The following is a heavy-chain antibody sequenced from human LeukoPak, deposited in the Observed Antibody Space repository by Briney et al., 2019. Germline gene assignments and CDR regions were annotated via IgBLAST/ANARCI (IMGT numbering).Heavy chain of an antibody. V-gene: IGHV1-69*13. CDR3: ARAHTSNYYDSSGSLKTDAFDI. J-gene: IGHJ3*02. CDR1: GYTFTNYD. D-gene: IGHD3-22*01. Sequence: VASVKVSCKASGYTFTNYDINWVRQAPGQGLEWMGGIIPIFGTANYAQKFQGRVTITADESTSTAYMELSSLRSEDTAVYYCARAHTSNYYDSSGSLKTDAFDIWGQGTMVTVSS. CDR2: IIPIFGTA.